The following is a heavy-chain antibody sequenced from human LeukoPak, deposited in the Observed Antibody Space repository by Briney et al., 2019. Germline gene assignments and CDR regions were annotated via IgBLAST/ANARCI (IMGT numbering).Heavy chain of an antibody. Sequence: GGSPRLSCAASGFTFRSYEMNWVRQAPGKGLEWVSYISSSGGTIYYADSVKGRFTISRDNAKNSLYLQMSSLRAEDTAVYYCARDLTGPFDYWGQGTLVTVSS. J-gene: IGHJ4*02. D-gene: IGHD1-14*01. CDR1: GFTFRSYE. CDR2: ISSSGGTI. V-gene: IGHV3-48*03. CDR3: ARDLTGPFDY.